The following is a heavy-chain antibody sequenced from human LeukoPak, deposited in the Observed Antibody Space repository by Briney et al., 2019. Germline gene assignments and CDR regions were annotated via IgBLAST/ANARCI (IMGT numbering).Heavy chain of an antibody. Sequence: GGSLRVSCAASGFTFSSYAMSWVRQAPGKGLEWVSAISGSGGSTYYADSVKGRFTISRDNSKNTLYLQMNSLRAEDTAVYYCAKSDCSSTSCYEWGGHYYYYMDVWGKGTTVTVSS. J-gene: IGHJ6*03. CDR2: ISGSGGST. CDR3: AKSDCSSTSCYEWGGHYYYYMDV. V-gene: IGHV3-23*01. D-gene: IGHD2-2*01. CDR1: GFTFSSYA.